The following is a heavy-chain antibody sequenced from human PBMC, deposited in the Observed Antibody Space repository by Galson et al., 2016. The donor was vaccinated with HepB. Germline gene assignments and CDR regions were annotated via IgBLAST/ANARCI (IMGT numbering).Heavy chain of an antibody. CDR3: ARGSYPSGAFDY. D-gene: IGHD3-10*01. CDR2: ITNRSPIT. Sequence: SLRLSCAASGFAFSNYALGWVRQAPGKGLQWVSVITNRSPITYYGDSAKGRFTISRDNSKNMLTLQMNSLRAEDTAVYYCARGSYPSGAFDYWGQGALVTVSS. V-gene: IGHV3-23*01. J-gene: IGHJ4*02. CDR1: GFAFSNYA.